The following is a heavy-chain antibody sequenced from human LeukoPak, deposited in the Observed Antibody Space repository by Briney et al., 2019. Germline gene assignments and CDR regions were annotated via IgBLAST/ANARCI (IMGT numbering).Heavy chain of an antibody. Sequence: GGSLRLSCAASGFTFSSYWMHWVRQAPGKELVWVSRIKSDGSSTSYADSVKGRFTISRDNAKNTLYLQMNSLRAEDTAVYYCARDQLYCSGGYCYKDYWGQGTLVTVSS. CDR1: GFTFSSYW. D-gene: IGHD2-15*01. CDR3: ARDQLYCSGGYCYKDY. CDR2: IKSDGSST. V-gene: IGHV3-74*01. J-gene: IGHJ4*02.